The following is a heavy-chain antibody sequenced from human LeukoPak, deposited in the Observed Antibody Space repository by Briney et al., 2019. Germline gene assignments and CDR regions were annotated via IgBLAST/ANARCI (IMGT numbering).Heavy chain of an antibody. D-gene: IGHD6-19*01. CDR3: ARGIGVAGYYFDY. Sequence: GGSLRLSCAASGFTFSSYAMHWVRQAPGKGLEWVAVISYDGSNKYYADSVKGRFTISRDNSKNTLYLQMNSLRAEDTAVYYCARGIGVAGYYFDYWGQGTLVPSPQ. CDR2: ISYDGSNK. J-gene: IGHJ4*02. CDR1: GFTFSSYA. V-gene: IGHV3-30*01.